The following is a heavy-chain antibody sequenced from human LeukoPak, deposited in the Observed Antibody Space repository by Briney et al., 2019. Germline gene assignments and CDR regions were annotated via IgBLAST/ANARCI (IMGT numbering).Heavy chain of an antibody. Sequence: SQTLSLTCALSGDSVSSNSAAWHWIRQSPSRGLEWLGRTYYRSKWYSDYAVSVKSRITINPDTSKNQFSLPLNSVTPEDTAVYYCARDVYYYDSSGSGNWFDPWGQGTLVTVSS. J-gene: IGHJ5*02. D-gene: IGHD3-22*01. CDR3: ARDVYYYDSSGSGNWFDP. V-gene: IGHV6-1*01. CDR1: GDSVSSNSAA. CDR2: TYYRSKWYS.